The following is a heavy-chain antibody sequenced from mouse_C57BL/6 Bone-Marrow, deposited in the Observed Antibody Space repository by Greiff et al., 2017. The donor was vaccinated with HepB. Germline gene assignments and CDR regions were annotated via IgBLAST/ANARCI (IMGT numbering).Heavy chain of an antibody. CDR3: ARGGYGSSYVDY. D-gene: IGHD1-1*01. Sequence: EVKLQESGPGLVKPSQSLSLTCSVTGYSITSGYYWNWIRQFPGNKLEWMGYISYDGSNNYNPSLKNRISITRDTSKNQFFLKLNSVTTEDTATYYCARGGYGSSYVDYWGQGTTLTVSS. J-gene: IGHJ2*01. V-gene: IGHV3-6*01. CDR1: GYSITSGYY. CDR2: ISYDGSN.